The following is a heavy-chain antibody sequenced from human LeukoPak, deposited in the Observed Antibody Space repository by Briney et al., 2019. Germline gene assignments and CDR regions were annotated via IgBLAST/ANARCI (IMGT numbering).Heavy chain of an antibody. CDR3: AENRGTWNDDGFDY. V-gene: IGHV4-34*01. CDR1: DGSFSGFY. CDR2: IYYSGST. D-gene: IGHD1-1*01. Sequence: SETLSLTCAIYDGSFSGFYWSWIRQPPGKGLEWIGSIYYSGSTYYNPSLKSRVTISVDTSKNQFSLKLSSVTAAATAVYYCAENRGTWNDDGFDYWGQGTLVTVSS. J-gene: IGHJ4*02.